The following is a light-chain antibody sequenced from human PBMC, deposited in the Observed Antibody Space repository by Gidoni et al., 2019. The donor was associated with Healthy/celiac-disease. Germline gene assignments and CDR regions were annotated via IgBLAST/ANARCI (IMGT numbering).Light chain of an antibody. CDR3: QQRSNWPLT. CDR2: DAS. V-gene: IGKV3-11*01. CDR1: QSVSSY. J-gene: IGKJ4*01. Sequence: VLTQSPATRSLSPGERATLSCRASQSVSSYLAWYQQKPGQAPRLLIYDASNRATGIPARFSGSGSGTDFTLTISSLEPEDFAVYYCQQRSNWPLTFXGXTKVEIK.